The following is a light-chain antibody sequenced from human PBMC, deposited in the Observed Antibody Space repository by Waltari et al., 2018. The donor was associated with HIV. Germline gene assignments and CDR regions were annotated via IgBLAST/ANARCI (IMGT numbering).Light chain of an antibody. CDR2: GAS. CDR3: QQYNAWPRT. Sequence: ELVMTQSPATLSVSPGGRAPLPCRASQSVSSSLVWYQQKPGQAPRLLIYGASTMATGIPARFSGSGSGTEFTLTINSLQSEDFAVYYCQQYNAWPRTFGQGTKVEVK. J-gene: IGKJ1*01. V-gene: IGKV3-15*01. CDR1: QSVSSS.